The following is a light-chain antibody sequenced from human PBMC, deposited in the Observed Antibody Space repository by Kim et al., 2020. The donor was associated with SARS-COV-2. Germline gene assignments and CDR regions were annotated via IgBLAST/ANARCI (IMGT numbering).Light chain of an antibody. V-gene: IGLV1-44*01. Sequence: GQRVTIACSGSSTNIGSNSETWYRQVPGTAPKLFIHSSDQRPSGVPDRFSGSKSGTSATLAISGLQSEDEADYYCASWDDRLRGWVFGGGTKLTVL. CDR1: STNIGSNS. J-gene: IGLJ3*02. CDR2: SSD. CDR3: ASWDDRLRGWV.